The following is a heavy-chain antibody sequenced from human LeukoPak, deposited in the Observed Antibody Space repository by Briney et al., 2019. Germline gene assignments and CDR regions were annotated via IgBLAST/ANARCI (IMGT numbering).Heavy chain of an antibody. CDR3: ARDGSSGWYVDLDY. V-gene: IGHV1-18*01. Sequence: GASVKVSCKASGHTFTSYGISWVRQAPGQGLEWMGWISAYNGNTNYAQKLQGRVTITTDTSTSTAYMELRSLRSDDTAVYYCARDGSSGWYVDLDYWGQGTLVTVSS. D-gene: IGHD6-19*01. CDR1: GHTFTSYG. CDR2: ISAYNGNT. J-gene: IGHJ4*02.